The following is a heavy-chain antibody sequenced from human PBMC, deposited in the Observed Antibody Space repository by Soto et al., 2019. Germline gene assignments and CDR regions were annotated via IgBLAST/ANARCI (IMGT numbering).Heavy chain of an antibody. V-gene: IGHV1-2*02. Sequence: QVQLVQSGAEVKKPGASAKVSCEASGYTFTDYYMHWVRQAPGQGFEWMGRISPKSGGTNYAQKFQGRVTMTWDTSLNTAYMELSSLTSEDTAVYYCARPPGYISDWYYFDLWGQGTLITVSS. CDR2: ISPKSGGT. CDR1: GYTFTDYY. CDR3: ARPPGYISDWYYFDL. J-gene: IGHJ4*02. D-gene: IGHD3-9*01.